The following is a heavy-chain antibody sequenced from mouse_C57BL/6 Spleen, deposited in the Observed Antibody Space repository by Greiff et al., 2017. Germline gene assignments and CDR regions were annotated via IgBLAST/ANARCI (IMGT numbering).Heavy chain of an antibody. CDR3: ASRGNDGDYYYAMDY. V-gene: IGHV5-17*01. Sequence: DVQLVESGGGLVKPGGSLTLSCAASGFTFSDYAMSWVRQAPEKGLEWVAYISSGSTTIYYADTVKGRFTISRDNAKNTLFLQMTSLRSEDTAMYYCASRGNDGDYYYAMDYWGQGTSVTVSS. CDR1: GFTFSDYA. CDR2: ISSGSTTI. D-gene: IGHD2-2*01. J-gene: IGHJ4*01.